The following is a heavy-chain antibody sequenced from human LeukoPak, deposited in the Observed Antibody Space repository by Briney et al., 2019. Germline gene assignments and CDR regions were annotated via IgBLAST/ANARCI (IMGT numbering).Heavy chain of an antibody. V-gene: IGHV5-51*01. CDR2: IYPGDSDT. Sequence: GESLKISCKGSGYSFTNYWIGWVRQMPVKGLEWMGIIYPGDSDTRYSPSFQGQVIISADKSISTTYLQWSSLKASDTAMYYCARRYSSSSIDYWGLGTLVTVSS. CDR1: GYSFTNYW. CDR3: ARRYSSSSIDY. D-gene: IGHD6-6*01. J-gene: IGHJ4*02.